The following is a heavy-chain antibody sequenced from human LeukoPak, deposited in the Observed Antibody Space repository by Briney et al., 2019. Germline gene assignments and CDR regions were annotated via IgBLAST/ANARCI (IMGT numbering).Heavy chain of an antibody. J-gene: IGHJ4*02. CDR3: ARHLWFGELYYFDY. Sequence: GGSLRLSCAASGFTFSSYWMSWVRQAPGKGLEWVANIKQDGSEKYYVDSVKGRFTISRDNAKNSLYLQMNSLRAEDTAVYYCARHLWFGELYYFDYWGQGTLVTVSS. CDR1: GFTFSSYW. CDR2: IKQDGSEK. D-gene: IGHD3-10*01. V-gene: IGHV3-7*03.